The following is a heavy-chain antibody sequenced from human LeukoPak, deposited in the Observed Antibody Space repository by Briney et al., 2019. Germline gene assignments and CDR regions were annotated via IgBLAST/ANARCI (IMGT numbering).Heavy chain of an antibody. Sequence: GGSLRLSCAASGFTFSSYAMAWVRQAPGKGLEWVSAIYGTGGSTSYADSVKGRFTISRDNSKNTLYLQMNSPTAEDTAVYYCAKDGYGSGNYYYCDYWGQGTLVTVSS. CDR1: GFTFSSYA. D-gene: IGHD3-10*01. J-gene: IGHJ4*02. CDR2: IYGTGGST. V-gene: IGHV3-23*01. CDR3: AKDGYGSGNYYYCDY.